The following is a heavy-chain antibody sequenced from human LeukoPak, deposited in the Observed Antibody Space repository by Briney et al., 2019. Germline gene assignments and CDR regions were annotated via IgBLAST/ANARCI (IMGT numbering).Heavy chain of an antibody. D-gene: IGHD2-21*01. V-gene: IGHV4-59*10. J-gene: IGHJ5*02. CDR2: ISASGST. Sequence: PSETLSLTCAVYGGSFSGYYWNWIRQPAGKGLEWIGRISASGSTNYNPSLRSRVTMSMDTSKNQFSLRLSSVTAADTAVYYCARSLVAPTYWYFAAWCQGTLVTVSS. CDR3: ARSLVAPTYWYFAA. CDR1: GGSFSGYY.